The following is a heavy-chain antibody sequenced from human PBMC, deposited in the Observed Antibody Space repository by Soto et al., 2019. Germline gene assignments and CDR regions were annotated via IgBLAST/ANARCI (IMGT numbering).Heavy chain of an antibody. CDR2: IGTAGDT. CDR3: ASSTGGGSYYSAFDI. Sequence: GGSLRLSCAASGFTFSSYDMHWVRQATGKGLEWVSAIGTAGDTYYPGSVKGRFTISRENAKNSLYLQMNSLRAEDTAVYYCASSTGGGSYYSAFDIWGQGTMVTVSS. CDR1: GFTFSSYD. D-gene: IGHD1-26*01. J-gene: IGHJ3*02. V-gene: IGHV3-13*01.